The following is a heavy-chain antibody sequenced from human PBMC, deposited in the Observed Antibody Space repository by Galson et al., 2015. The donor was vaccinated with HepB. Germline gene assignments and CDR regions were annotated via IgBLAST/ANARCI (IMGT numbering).Heavy chain of an antibody. J-gene: IGHJ4*02. CDR2: INPNSGGT. V-gene: IGHV1-2*02. D-gene: IGHD3-22*01. CDR1: GYTFTGYY. Sequence: CKASGYTFTGYYMHWVRQAPGQGLEWMGWINPNSGGTNYAQKFQGRVTMTRDTSISTAYMELSRLRSDDTAVYYCARDGVTYDSSGYYYWGQGTLVTVSS. CDR3: ARDGVTYDSSGYYY.